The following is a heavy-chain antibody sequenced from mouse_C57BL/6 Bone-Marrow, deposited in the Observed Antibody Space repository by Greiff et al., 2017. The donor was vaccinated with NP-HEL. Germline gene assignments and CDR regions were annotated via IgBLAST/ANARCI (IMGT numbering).Heavy chain of an antibody. CDR2: INPSTGGT. D-gene: IGHD2-4*01. CDR3: ARGEGDYDVDFDY. J-gene: IGHJ2*01. V-gene: IGHV1-42*01. CDR1: GYSFTGYY. Sequence: EVQLQQSGPELVKPGASVKISCKASGYSFTGYYMNWVKQSPEKSLEWIGEINPSTGGTTYNQKFKAKATLTVDKSSSTAYMQLKSLTSEDSAVYYCARGEGDYDVDFDYWGQGTTLTVSS.